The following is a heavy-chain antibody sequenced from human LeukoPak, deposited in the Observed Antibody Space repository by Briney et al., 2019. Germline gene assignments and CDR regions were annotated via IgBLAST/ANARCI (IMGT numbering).Heavy chain of an antibody. V-gene: IGHV3-21*01. CDR2: ISSGSHYI. Sequence: GGSLRLSCAASGFTFSTYRMSWVRQAPGKGLEWVSSISSGSHYIYYADSVKGRFTISRDNAKNSLYLQMSSLRAEDTAVYYCARVLAVAGTERLFDFWGQGTLVTVSS. J-gene: IGHJ4*02. CDR1: GFTFSTYR. CDR3: ARVLAVAGTERLFDF. D-gene: IGHD6-19*01.